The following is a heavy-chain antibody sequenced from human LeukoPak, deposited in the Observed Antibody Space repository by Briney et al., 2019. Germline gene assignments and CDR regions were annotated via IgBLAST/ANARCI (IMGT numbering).Heavy chain of an antibody. CDR2: IIPILGIA. Sequence: SVKVSCKASGGTFSSYAISWVRQAPGQGLEWMGRIIPILGIANYAQKFQGRVTITADKSTSTAYMELSSLRSEDTAVYYCARDLPYGGNSGGFDYWGQGTLVTVS. D-gene: IGHD4-23*01. CDR1: GGTFSSYA. V-gene: IGHV1-69*04. CDR3: ARDLPYGGNSGGFDY. J-gene: IGHJ4*02.